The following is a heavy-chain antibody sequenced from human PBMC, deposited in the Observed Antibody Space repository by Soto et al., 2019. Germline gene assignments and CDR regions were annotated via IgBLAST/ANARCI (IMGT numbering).Heavy chain of an antibody. D-gene: IGHD2-21*02. Sequence: QVQLQESGPGLEKASETLSLTCTVSGGSMSGYYWSWIRQPPGKGLEWIGFIYDSGTTNYNPSLKGRGTISIDTSKNLFSLKLTSVTAADTAVYYCARVSHIVVVPAVRGAFDIWGQGTMITVPS. CDR3: ARVSHIVVVPAVRGAFDI. CDR2: IYDSGTT. V-gene: IGHV4-59*01. CDR1: GGSMSGYY. J-gene: IGHJ3*02.